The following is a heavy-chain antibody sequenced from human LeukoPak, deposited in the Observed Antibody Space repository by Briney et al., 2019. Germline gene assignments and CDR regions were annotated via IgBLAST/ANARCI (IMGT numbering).Heavy chain of an antibody. J-gene: IGHJ4*02. CDR3: ARSRYGSYYPFDF. CDR2: MYYSGST. Sequence: TPSETLSLTCTVSGGSISSGDYYWSWIRQPPGKGLEWIAYMYYSGSTYYNPSLKSRVTISVGTSKTQFSLNLTSVTASDTAVYYCARSRYGSYYPFDFWGQGTLVTLSS. CDR1: GGSISSGDYY. V-gene: IGHV4-30-4*01. D-gene: IGHD1-26*01.